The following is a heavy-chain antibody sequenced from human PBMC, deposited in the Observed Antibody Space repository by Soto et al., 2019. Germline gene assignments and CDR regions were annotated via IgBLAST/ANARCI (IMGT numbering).Heavy chain of an antibody. CDR2: INAGNGNT. CDR3: ARGFQFEAALSTPWGGY. CDR1: GYTFTSYA. Sequence: QVQLVQSGAEVKKPGASVKVSCKASGYTFTSYAMHWVRQAPGQRLEWMGWINAGNGNTKYSQKFQGRVTITRDTSANTAYMELSSLRSEDTAVYYCARGFQFEAALSTPWGGYWGQGTLVTVSS. D-gene: IGHD6-6*01. V-gene: IGHV1-3*01. J-gene: IGHJ4*02.